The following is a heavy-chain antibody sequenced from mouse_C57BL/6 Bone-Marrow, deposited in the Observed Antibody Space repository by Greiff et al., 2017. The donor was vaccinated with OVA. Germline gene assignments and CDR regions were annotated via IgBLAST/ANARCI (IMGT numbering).Heavy chain of an antibody. CDR3: ARDYYYGSSYWYFDV. CDR2: SRNKANDYTT. CDR1: GFTFSDFY. J-gene: IGHJ1*03. V-gene: IGHV7-1*01. D-gene: IGHD1-1*01. Sequence: EVKLMESGGGLVQSGRSLRLSCATSGFTFSDFYMEWVRQAPGKGLEWIAASRNKANDYTTEYSASVKGRFIVSRDTSQSILYLQMNALRAEDTAIYYCARDYYYGSSYWYFDVWGTGTTVTVSS.